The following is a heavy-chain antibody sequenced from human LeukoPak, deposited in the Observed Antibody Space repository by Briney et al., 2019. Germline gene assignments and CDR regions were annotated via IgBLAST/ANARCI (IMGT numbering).Heavy chain of an antibody. Sequence: GGSLRLSCAASGFTFSSFAMSWVRQAPGKGLEWVSAISGSGGSTYYADSVRGRFTISRDNSKNALFLQMNSLSSEDTALYYCAKDSPTPSLFLYGLDVWGQGTTVTVSS. J-gene: IGHJ6*02. CDR2: ISGSGGST. CDR1: GFTFSSFA. CDR3: AKDSPTPSLFLYGLDV. V-gene: IGHV3-23*01.